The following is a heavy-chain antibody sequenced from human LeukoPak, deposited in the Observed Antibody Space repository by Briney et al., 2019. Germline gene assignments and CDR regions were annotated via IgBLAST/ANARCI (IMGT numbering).Heavy chain of an antibody. CDR3: ARGFVDSSGYEDFDY. CDR2: IIPIFGTA. V-gene: IGHV1-69*13. CDR1: GGTFSSYA. Sequence: GASVKVSCKASGGTFSSYAISWVRQAPGQGLEWMGGIIPIFGTANYAQKFQGRVTITADESTSTAYMELSSLRSEDTAVYYCARGFVDSSGYEDFDYWGQGTLVTVSS. D-gene: IGHD3-22*01. J-gene: IGHJ4*02.